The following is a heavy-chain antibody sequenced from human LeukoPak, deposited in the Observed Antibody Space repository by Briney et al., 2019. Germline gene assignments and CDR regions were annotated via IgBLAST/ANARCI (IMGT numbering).Heavy chain of an antibody. V-gene: IGHV3-23*01. CDR3: ARDGILDY. J-gene: IGHJ4*02. CDR1: GFTFSSYS. Sequence: PGGSLRLSCAASGFTFSSYSMNWVRQAPGKGLEWLSVLSGSGDSSYYADSVKGRFTIFRDNSKKTLFLQMNSLRAEDTAVYYCARDGILDYWGQGTLVTVSS. D-gene: IGHD1-14*01. CDR2: LSGSGDSS.